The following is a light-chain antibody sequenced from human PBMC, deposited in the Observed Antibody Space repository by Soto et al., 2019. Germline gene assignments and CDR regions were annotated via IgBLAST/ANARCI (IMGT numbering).Light chain of an antibody. J-gene: IGKJ4*01. V-gene: IGKV3-11*01. CDR1: QSVTWY. CDR2: DAT. Sequence: EIVLTQSPATLSLSPGERATLSCRASQSVTWYLAWYQHKPGQAPRLLIYDATNRATGIPARFSGSGSGTDFTLNISSLEPEDFAVYYCQQRTNWLTFGGGTRVEI. CDR3: QQRTNWLT.